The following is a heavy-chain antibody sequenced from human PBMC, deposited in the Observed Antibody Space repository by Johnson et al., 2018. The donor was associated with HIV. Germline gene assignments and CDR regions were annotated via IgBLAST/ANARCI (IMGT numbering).Heavy chain of an antibody. CDR2: ISPDESKT. V-gene: IGHV3-74*02. Sequence: VQLVESGGDLVQPGGSLRLSCVASGFSFSNYWMHWVRQAPGKGPVWVSRISPDESKTDYADSVKGRFTISRDNAKNTLYLQMNSLKTEDTAVYYCARKGAWAFDIWGQGTMVTVSS. CDR3: ARKGAWAFDI. CDR1: GFSFSNYW. J-gene: IGHJ3*02. D-gene: IGHD3-16*01.